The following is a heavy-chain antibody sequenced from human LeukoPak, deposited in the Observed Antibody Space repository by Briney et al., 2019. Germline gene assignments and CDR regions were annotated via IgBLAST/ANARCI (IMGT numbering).Heavy chain of an antibody. D-gene: IGHD3-10*01. V-gene: IGHV3-30*02. CDR1: GFTFSSYG. J-gene: IGHJ5*02. CDR3: AKDQAARVVWFGDPITGFDP. CDR2: IRYDGSNK. Sequence: PGGSLRLSCAASGFTFSSYGMHWVRQAPGKGLEWVAFIRYDGSNKYYADSVKGRFTISRDNSENTLYLQMNSLRAEDTAVYYCAKDQAARVVWFGDPITGFDPWGQGTLVTVSS.